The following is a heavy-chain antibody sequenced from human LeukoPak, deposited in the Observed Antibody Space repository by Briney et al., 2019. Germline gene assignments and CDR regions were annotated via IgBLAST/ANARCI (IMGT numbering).Heavy chain of an antibody. Sequence: PGGSLRLSCAVSGLTFSNAWMNWVRQAPGKGLEWVAHIKSETNGGTADYAAAVEGRFTISRDDSKNTLYLQMNSLKIEDTAVYFCTTNPGSWGDFWGQGSLVTVSS. CDR2: IKSETNGGTA. J-gene: IGHJ4*02. CDR1: GLTFSNAW. V-gene: IGHV3-15*07. D-gene: IGHD2-15*01. CDR3: TTNPGSWGDF.